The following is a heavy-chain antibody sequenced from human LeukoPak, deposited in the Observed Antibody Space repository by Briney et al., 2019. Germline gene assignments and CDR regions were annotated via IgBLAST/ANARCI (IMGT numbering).Heavy chain of an antibody. V-gene: IGHV4-4*07. CDR1: GGSISTFY. CDR2: MHTRGST. D-gene: IGHD6-19*01. CDR3: VRDGTGDSSGWHL. J-gene: IGHJ4*02. Sequence: PSETLSLTCTVSGGSISTFYWGWIRQPAGKGLEWIGRMHTRGSTDYNPSLKSRVSMSVDTSQNQFFLRLRSVTAADTAVYYCVRDGTGDSSGWHLWGQGTLVTVLS.